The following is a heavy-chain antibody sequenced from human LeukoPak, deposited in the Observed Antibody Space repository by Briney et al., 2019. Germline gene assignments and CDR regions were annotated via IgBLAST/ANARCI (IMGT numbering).Heavy chain of an antibody. J-gene: IGHJ3*02. V-gene: IGHV1-24*01. Sequence: ASVKVSCKVSGYTLTELSMHWVRQAPGKGLEWMRGSDPEDGETIYAQKFQGRVTMTEDTSTDTAYMELSSLRSEDTAVYYCATEGLAYCGGDCYSLSALGYAFDIWGEGTMVTVSS. CDR3: ATEGLAYCGGDCYSLSALGYAFDI. CDR1: GYTLTELS. CDR2: SDPEDGET. D-gene: IGHD2-21*02.